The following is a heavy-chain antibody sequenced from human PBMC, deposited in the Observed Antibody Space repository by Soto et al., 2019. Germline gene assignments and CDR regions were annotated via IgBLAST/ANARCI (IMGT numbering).Heavy chain of an antibody. D-gene: IGHD2-2*02. CDR2: ISYDGSNK. J-gene: IGHJ5*02. CDR3: ERDSRHCSSTSCYINQWFDP. CDR1: GFTFSSYA. Sequence: GGSLRLSCAASGFTFSSYAMHWVRQAPGKGLEWVAVISYDGSNKYYADSVKGRFTISRDNSKNTLYLQMNSMRAEDTAVYYCERDSRHCSSTSCYINQWFDPWGQGTPGTVSS. V-gene: IGHV3-30-3*01.